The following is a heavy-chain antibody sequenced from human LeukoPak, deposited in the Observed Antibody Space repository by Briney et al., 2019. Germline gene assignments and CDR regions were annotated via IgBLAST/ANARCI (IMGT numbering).Heavy chain of an antibody. D-gene: IGHD3-10*01. CDR1: GFTFDDYA. V-gene: IGHV3-9*01. Sequence: GGSLRLSCAASGFTFDDYAVHWVRQAPGKGLEWVSGISWNSGSIGYADSVKGRFTISRDNAKNSLYLQMNSLRAEDTAVYYCAREGVSLDYWGQGTLVTVSS. CDR2: ISWNSGSI. CDR3: AREGVSLDY. J-gene: IGHJ4*02.